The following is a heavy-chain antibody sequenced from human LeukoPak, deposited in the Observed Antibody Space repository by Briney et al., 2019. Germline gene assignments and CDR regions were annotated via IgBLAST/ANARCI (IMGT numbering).Heavy chain of an antibody. CDR3: GSSEHGYIDY. CDR1: GFTFIRHL. J-gene: IGHJ4*02. D-gene: IGHD1/OR15-1a*01. Sequence: TGGSLRLSCAGSGFTFIRHLMHWVRQAPGKGLVWVSRISTDGSTTLYSDSVKGRFTISRDNAKNTLYLQMNSLRAEDTAVYYCGSSEHGYIDYWGQGTLVSVSS. CDR2: ISTDGSTT. V-gene: IGHV3-74*01.